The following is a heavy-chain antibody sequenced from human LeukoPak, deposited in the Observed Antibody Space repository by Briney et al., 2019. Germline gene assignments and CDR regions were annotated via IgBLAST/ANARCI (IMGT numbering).Heavy chain of an antibody. J-gene: IGHJ4*02. CDR2: ISDDETYK. CDR3: TRGMSRQPPDY. D-gene: IGHD6-13*01. CDR1: GFTFNSYS. Sequence: GGSLRLSCAASGFTFNSYSMHCVRQAPGKGLEWVTAISDDETYKFYADSVKGRFTISRDNSKNTLYLQMNSLRVEDTAIYYCTRGMSRQPPDYWGQGMLVTVSS. V-gene: IGHV3-30-3*01.